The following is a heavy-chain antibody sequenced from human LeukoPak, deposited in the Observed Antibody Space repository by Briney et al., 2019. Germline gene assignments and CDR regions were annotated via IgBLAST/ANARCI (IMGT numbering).Heavy chain of an antibody. Sequence: GGSLRLSCVASGFTFSSKSLHWVRQPPGRGLEWVSFISSDGSRKYYGDFVEGRFTVSRDNSMHTLYLQVDTLRAEDTAMYYCAKGDGSGSFLIDYWGQGTPVTVSS. CDR3: AKGDGSGSFLIDY. J-gene: IGHJ4*02. CDR1: GFTFSSKS. CDR2: ISSDGSRK. D-gene: IGHD3-10*01. V-gene: IGHV3-30-3*01.